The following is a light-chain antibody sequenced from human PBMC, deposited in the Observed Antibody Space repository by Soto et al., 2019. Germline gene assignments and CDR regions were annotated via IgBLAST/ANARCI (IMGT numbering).Light chain of an antibody. V-gene: IGLV1-44*01. CDR3: AAWEDSLNGWV. J-gene: IGLJ3*02. Sequence: QSVLTQPPSAYGTPGQRVTISCSGSSSNIGSNTVNWYQQLPGTAPKLLIYSNNQRPSGVPDRFSGSKSGTSASLAISGLQSEDEADYYCAAWEDSLNGWVFGGGTKLTVL. CDR1: SSNIGSNT. CDR2: SNN.